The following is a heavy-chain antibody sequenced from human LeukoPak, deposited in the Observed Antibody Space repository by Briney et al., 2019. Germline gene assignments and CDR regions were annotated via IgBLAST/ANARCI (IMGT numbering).Heavy chain of an antibody. CDR1: GASISSGDYF. D-gene: IGHD4-17*01. J-gene: IGHJ4*02. CDR2: IFDSGRT. V-gene: IGHV4-30-2*01. CDR3: ARGSSTVIDY. Sequence: SETLSLTCTVSGASISSGDYFWTWIRQPPEKGLEWIGYIFDSGRTDFNPSLKSRVTISVDRPKNQFSLRLSSVTAADTAVYYCARGSSTVIDYWGQGTLVTVSS.